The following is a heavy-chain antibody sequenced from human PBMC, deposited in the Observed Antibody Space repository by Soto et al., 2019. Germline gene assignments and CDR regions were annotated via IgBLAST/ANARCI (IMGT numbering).Heavy chain of an antibody. V-gene: IGHV3-21*06. Sequence: EGQLVESGGGLVEPGGSLRLSCAASGFIFSSSDMTWVRQAPGKGLEYVSSINYNGIYTFYAEPAKGRFTISRDNAKNSLYLQMCSLTAEDTAVYFCARKSTSDISGYDYFDYWGQGTLVIVSS. CDR2: INYNGIYT. J-gene: IGHJ4*02. CDR3: ARKSTSDISGYDYFDY. D-gene: IGHD3-22*01. CDR1: GFIFSSSD.